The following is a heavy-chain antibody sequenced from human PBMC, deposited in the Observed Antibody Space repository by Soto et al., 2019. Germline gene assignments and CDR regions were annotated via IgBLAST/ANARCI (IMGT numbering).Heavy chain of an antibody. CDR2: IYSGGST. D-gene: IGHD3-10*01. Sequence: GSLRLSCAASGFTVSSNYMSWVRQAPGKGLELVLVIYSGGSTYYADSAKGRFTISRDNSKNTLYLQMNSLRAEDTAVYYCASWRPLHYWGQGTLVTVSS. J-gene: IGHJ4*02. CDR1: GFTVSSNY. V-gene: IGHV3-53*01. CDR3: ASWRPLHY.